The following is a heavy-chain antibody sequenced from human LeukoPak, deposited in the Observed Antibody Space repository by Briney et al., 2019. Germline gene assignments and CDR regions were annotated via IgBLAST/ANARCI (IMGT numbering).Heavy chain of an antibody. D-gene: IGHD2-2*01. CDR3: ATPRNFGEPAVLDY. CDR1: GYTLTELS. V-gene: IGHV1-24*01. Sequence: ASVKVSCKVSGYTLTELSMHWVRQAPGKGLEWMGGFDPEDGETIYAQKFQGRVTMTEDTSTDTAYMELSSLRSEDTAVYYCATPRNFGEPAVLDYWGQGTLVTVSS. J-gene: IGHJ4*02. CDR2: FDPEDGET.